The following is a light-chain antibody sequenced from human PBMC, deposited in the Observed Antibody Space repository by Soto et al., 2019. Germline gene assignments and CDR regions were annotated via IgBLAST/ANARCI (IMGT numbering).Light chain of an antibody. Sequence: ILLTHSPGTLSLSPGDSATLSCRASQRIRSTYLAWYQQKPGQAPRLLIYDASSRATGIPDRFSGSGSGTDFYLTISRLEPEDFAVYYCQQYDGSPLYTFGQGTKVDIK. J-gene: IGKJ2*01. CDR3: QQYDGSPLYT. CDR2: DAS. V-gene: IGKV3-20*01. CDR1: QRIRSTY.